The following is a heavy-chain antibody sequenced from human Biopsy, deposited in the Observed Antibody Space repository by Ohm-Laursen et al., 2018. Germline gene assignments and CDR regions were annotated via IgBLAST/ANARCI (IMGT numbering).Heavy chain of an antibody. CDR2: INVKTGDT. V-gene: IGHV1-2*02. CDR1: GYTFTGYH. Sequence: ATVKISCKVSGYTFTGYHVHWVRQAPGQGLEWMGWINVKTGDTNYAQKFQGRVTMTRDTSISTAYVDLSSLRSDDTAVYYCTRGGYYYDSLAYYYWFDPWGQGTLVTVSS. D-gene: IGHD3-22*01. CDR3: TRGGYYYDSLAYYYWFDP. J-gene: IGHJ5*02.